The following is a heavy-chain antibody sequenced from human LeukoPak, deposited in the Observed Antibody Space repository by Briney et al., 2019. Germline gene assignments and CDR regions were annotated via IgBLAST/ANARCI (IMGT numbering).Heavy chain of an antibody. CDR1: GSTFSSYA. CDR2: ISGSGGST. D-gene: IGHD2-2*01. Sequence: AGGSLRLSCAASGSTFSSYAMSWVRQAPGKGLEWVSAISGSGGSTYYADSVKGRFTISRDNSKNTLYLQMNSLRAEDTAVYYCAKKGGIVVVPAAPYYFDYWGQGTLVTVSS. V-gene: IGHV3-23*01. CDR3: AKKGGIVVVPAAPYYFDY. J-gene: IGHJ4*02.